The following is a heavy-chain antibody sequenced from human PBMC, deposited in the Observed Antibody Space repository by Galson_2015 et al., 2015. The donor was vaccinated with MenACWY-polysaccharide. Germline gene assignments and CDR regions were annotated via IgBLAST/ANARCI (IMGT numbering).Heavy chain of an antibody. CDR1: GGSITSRTYY. CDR3: GSGTSGWYGVGGY. Sequence: SETLSLTCSVSGGSITSRTYYWGWIRQPPTTGMEWVGSIDYTGSTYYNPSLKSRVTISVDTSKNQFSLKLNSVTAADTAVYYCGSGTSGWYGVGGYWGQGTLVTVSS. J-gene: IGHJ4*02. D-gene: IGHD6-19*01. V-gene: IGHV4-39*01. CDR2: IDYTGST.